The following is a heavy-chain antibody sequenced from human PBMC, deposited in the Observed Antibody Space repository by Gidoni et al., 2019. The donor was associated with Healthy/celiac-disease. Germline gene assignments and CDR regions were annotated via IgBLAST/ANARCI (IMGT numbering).Heavy chain of an antibody. CDR2: IYYSGST. CDR3: AILARPGDGGFDP. Sequence: QVQLQESGPGLVKPSETLSLTCTVSVGSISSYYWSWIRQPPGKGLEWIGYIYYSGSTNYNPSLKRRVTISVDTSKNQFSLKLSSVTAADTAVYYCAILARPGDGGFDPWGQGTLVTVSS. CDR1: VGSISSYY. J-gene: IGHJ5*02. V-gene: IGHV4-59*08. D-gene: IGHD2-21*01.